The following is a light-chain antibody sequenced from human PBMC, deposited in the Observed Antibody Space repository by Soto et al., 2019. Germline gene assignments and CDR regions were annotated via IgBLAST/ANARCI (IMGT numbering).Light chain of an antibody. V-gene: IGKV1-5*03. J-gene: IGKJ1*01. CDR2: KSS. Sequence: DIQMTQSPATLSASVGDRVTITCRASQRFNNWLAWYQQKPGKAPKLLLYKSSNLESGVPSRFSGSGSGTEFPFTISSLPPDDFVTYYSQLYNSWTFGQGTKVEIK. CDR1: QRFNNW. CDR3: QLYNSWT.